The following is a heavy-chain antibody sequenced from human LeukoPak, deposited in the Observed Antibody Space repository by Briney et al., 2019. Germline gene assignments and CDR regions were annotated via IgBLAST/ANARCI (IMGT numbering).Heavy chain of an antibody. J-gene: IGHJ5*02. CDR1: GGSISTDY. CDR2: IYYSGSP. D-gene: IGHD2/OR15-2a*01. Sequence: SETLSLTCTGTGGSISTDYWSWIRQPPGKGLEWIGDIYYSGSPNYNPSLKSRVTISVDTSKNHFSLTLSSVTAAATAVYSCVRGTTWFDPWGQGTLVTVSS. CDR3: VRGTTWFDP. V-gene: IGHV4-59*01.